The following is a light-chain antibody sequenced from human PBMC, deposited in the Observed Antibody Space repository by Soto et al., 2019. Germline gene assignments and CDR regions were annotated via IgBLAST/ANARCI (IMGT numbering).Light chain of an antibody. CDR1: QDISNY. V-gene: IGKV1-33*01. J-gene: IGKJ5*01. CDR3: QQSDSLPIT. CDR2: DAS. Sequence: DIQMTQSPSSLSASVGDRDTITCRASQDISNYLNWYQQRPGKAPKLLIYDASILERGVPSRFSGTRSGTHFTFAITSLQPEDVATYYCQQSDSLPITFGQGTRLEI.